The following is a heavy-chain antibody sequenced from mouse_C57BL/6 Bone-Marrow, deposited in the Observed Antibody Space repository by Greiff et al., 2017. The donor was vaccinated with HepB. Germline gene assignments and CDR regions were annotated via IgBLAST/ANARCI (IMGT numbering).Heavy chain of an antibody. CDR2: IDPANGNT. V-gene: IGHV14-3*01. D-gene: IGHD1-1*01. Sequence: EVQLQQSGAELVRPGTSVKLSCKASGYTFTSYWMHWVKQRPEQGLEWIGRIDPANGNTKYAPKFQGKATITADTSSNTAYLQLSSLTSEDTAIYYCARSPYYYGSSYDYAMDYWGQGTSVTVSS. CDR3: ARSPYYYGSSYDYAMDY. J-gene: IGHJ4*01. CDR1: GYTFTSYW.